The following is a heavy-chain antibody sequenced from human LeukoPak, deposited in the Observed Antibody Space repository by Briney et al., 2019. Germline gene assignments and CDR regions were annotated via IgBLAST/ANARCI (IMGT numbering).Heavy chain of an antibody. CDR1: GYTFTAYY. Sequence: ASVKVSCTASGYTFTAYYMHWLRQAPGQGLEWMGWINPNSGGTKYAQKFQGRVTMTRDTSISTAYMEVSRLRSDDTAVYYCATNPAATRGFDNWGQGTLVTVSS. CDR3: ATNPAATRGFDN. J-gene: IGHJ4*02. CDR2: INPNSGGT. D-gene: IGHD2-2*01. V-gene: IGHV1-2*02.